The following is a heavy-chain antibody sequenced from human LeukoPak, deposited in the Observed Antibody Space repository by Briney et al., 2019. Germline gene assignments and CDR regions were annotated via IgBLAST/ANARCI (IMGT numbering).Heavy chain of an antibody. CDR3: AKGLREYDSSGYHPDDGFDI. CDR1: GFSVSGNY. CDR2: VSGSGDIT. J-gene: IGHJ3*02. D-gene: IGHD3-22*01. V-gene: IGHV3-23*01. Sequence: GESLRLSCAASGFSVSGNYLTWVRQAPGKGLEWVSTVSGSGDITYYADSVKGRFTISRDNSKNTLDLQMNSLRAEDTAVYYCAKGLREYDSSGYHPDDGFDIWGQGTMVTVSS.